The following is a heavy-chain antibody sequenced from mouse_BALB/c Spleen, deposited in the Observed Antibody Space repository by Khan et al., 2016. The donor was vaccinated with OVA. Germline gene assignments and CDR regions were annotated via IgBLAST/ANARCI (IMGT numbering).Heavy chain of an antibody. V-gene: IGHV3-2*02. D-gene: IGHD2-4*01. Sequence: EVKLLESGPGLVKPSQSLSLTCTVTGYSITSEYAWNWIRQFPGNKLEWMGYINYSGNTRFNPSLKSRTSITRDTSKNQFFLQLHSVTTEDTATYYCARKDYYDYDPFPYWGQGTLVTVSA. CDR3: ARKDYYDYDPFPY. CDR1: GYSITSEYA. CDR2: INYSGNT. J-gene: IGHJ3*01.